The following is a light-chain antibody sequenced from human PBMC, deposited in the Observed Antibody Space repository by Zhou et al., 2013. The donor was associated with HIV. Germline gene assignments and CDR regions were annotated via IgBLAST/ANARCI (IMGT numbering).Light chain of an antibody. CDR1: QSISIY. CDR3: QQSYSSPT. CDR2: TAS. Sequence: DIQMTQSPSSLSASVGDRVTMTCRASQSISIYLNWYQQKPGTAPKLLIYTASTLQSGVPSRFSGSGSGTEFTLTISSLQPEDFASYYCQQSYSSPTFGHGT. J-gene: IGKJ5*01. V-gene: IGKV1-39*01.